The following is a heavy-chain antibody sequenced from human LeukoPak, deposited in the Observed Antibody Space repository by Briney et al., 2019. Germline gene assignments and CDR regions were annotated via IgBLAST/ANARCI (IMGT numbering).Heavy chain of an antibody. V-gene: IGHV3-48*04. Sequence: GSLRLSCEASEFTFSSYSMNWVRQSPGKGLEWVSYISGSSSTVDYADSVEGRFTMSRDNTKNSVYLQMNSLTVEDTAIYYCARDHDWAFDYWGQGALVTVSS. CDR2: ISGSSSTV. D-gene: IGHD3-9*01. J-gene: IGHJ4*02. CDR3: ARDHDWAFDY. CDR1: EFTFSSYS.